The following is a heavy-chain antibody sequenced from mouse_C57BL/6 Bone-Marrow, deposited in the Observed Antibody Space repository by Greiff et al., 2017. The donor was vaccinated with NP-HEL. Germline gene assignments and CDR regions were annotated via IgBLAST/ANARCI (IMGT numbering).Heavy chain of an antibody. CDR2: IYPGGGYT. D-gene: IGHD1-1*01. CDR3: ARSAGSSYAWFAY. CDR1: GYTFTNYW. V-gene: IGHV1-63*01. J-gene: IGHJ3*01. Sequence: QVQLKESGAELVRPGTSVKMSCKASGYTFTNYWIGWAKQRPGHGLEWIGDIYPGGGYTNYNEKFKGKATLTADKSSSTAYMQFSSLTSEDSAIYYCARSAGSSYAWFAYWGQGTLVTVSA.